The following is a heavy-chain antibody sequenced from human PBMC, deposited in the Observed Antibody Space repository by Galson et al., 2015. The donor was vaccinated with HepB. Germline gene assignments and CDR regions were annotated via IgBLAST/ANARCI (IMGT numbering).Heavy chain of an antibody. CDR1: GYTFTSYD. CDR2: MNPNSGNT. V-gene: IGHV1-8*01. CDR3: ARGGSGSWVYYYGMDD. Sequence: SVKVSCKASGYTFTSYDINWARQAPGLGLEWMGWMNPNSGNTGYAQMFQGRVTMTRNTSISTAYMELSSLRSEDTAVYYCARGGSGSWVYYYGMDDWGQGTTVTVSS. D-gene: IGHD2-15*01. J-gene: IGHJ6*02.